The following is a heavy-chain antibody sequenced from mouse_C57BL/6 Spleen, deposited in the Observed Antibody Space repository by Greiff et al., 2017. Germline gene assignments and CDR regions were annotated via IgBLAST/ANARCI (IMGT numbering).Heavy chain of an antibody. V-gene: IGHV1-82*01. CDR1: GYAFSSSW. J-gene: IGHJ2*01. D-gene: IGHD2-14*01. CDR3: ARDWYDFDY. CDR2: IYPGDGDT. Sequence: VQLQQSGPELVKPGASVKISCKASGYAFSSSWMNWVKQRPGQGLEWIGRIYPGDGDTNYNGKFKGKATLTADKSSSTAYMQLSSLTSEDSAVYFCARDWYDFDYWGQGTTLTVSS.